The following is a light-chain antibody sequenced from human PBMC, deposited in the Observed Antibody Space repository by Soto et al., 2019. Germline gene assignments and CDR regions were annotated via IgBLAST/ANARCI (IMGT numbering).Light chain of an antibody. CDR1: QSLLHSNGHNY. CDR3: MQALQADFT. J-gene: IGKJ3*01. V-gene: IGKV2-28*01. Sequence: EIVMTQSPLSLPVTPGESASISCTSSQSLLHSNGHNYLDWYVQKPGQSPQLLIYLGSTRGYGVPDKFSGSGSGIDFTLKMRRVEGEDVGIYYCMQALQADFTFGPGTKVDIK. CDR2: LGS.